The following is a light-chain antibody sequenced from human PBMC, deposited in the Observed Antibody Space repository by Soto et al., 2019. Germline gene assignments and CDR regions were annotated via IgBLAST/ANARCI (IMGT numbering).Light chain of an antibody. V-gene: IGKV3-11*01. CDR1: QSVSNK. Sequence: EIVMTQSPATLSVSPGDRATLSCRASQSVSNKVAWYQLTSGQAPRLLIDDASNRATGIPVRFSGSGSGTDFTLTISSLEPEDFAVYYCQQRSTWPPFSFGPGTKVDIK. CDR2: DAS. J-gene: IGKJ3*01. CDR3: QQRSTWPPFS.